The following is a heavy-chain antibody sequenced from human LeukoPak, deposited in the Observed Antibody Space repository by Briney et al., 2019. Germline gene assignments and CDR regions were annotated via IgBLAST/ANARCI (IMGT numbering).Heavy chain of an antibody. CDR2: ISAYNGNT. V-gene: IGHV1-18*01. Sequence: ASVKVSCKASGGTFSNYAISWVRQAPGQGLEWMGWISAYNGNTNYAQKLQGRVTMTTDTSTSTAYMELRSLRSDDTAVYYCARGLDYYDSSGLHSAFDIWGQGTMVTVSS. D-gene: IGHD3-22*01. J-gene: IGHJ3*02. CDR1: GGTFSNYA. CDR3: ARGLDYYDSSGLHSAFDI.